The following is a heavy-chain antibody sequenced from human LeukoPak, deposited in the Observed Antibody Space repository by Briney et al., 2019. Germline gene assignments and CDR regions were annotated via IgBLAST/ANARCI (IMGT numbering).Heavy chain of an antibody. D-gene: IGHD3-9*01. CDR3: TEQRYFTAYNWFDP. Sequence: GGSLRLSCAASGFTFSSYAMSWVRQAPGKGLEWVSAISGSGGSTYYADSVKGRFTISRDNSKNTLYLQMNSLRAADTAVYYCTEQRYFTAYNWFDPWGQGTLVTVSS. V-gene: IGHV3-23*01. CDR1: GFTFSSYA. CDR2: ISGSGGST. J-gene: IGHJ5*02.